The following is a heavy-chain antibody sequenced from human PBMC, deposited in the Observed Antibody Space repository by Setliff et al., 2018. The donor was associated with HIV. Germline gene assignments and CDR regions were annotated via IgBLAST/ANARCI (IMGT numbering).Heavy chain of an antibody. CDR1: GYTFTSYG. J-gene: IGHJ1*01. CDR2: INIRSGNT. Sequence: ASVKVSCKASGYTFTSYGISWVRQAPGQGLEWMGWINIRSGNTNYAQKFQGRVTMTTDTSTSTAYMGLRSLRSDDTAVYYCARDWAEDYYGSGSFQYWGQGTLVTVSS. CDR3: ARDWAEDYYGSGSFQY. D-gene: IGHD3-10*01. V-gene: IGHV1-18*01.